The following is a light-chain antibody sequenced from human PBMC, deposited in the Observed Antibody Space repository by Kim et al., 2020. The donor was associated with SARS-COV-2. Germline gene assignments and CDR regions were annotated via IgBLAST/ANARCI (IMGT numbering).Light chain of an antibody. CDR2: AAS. V-gene: IGKV1-9*01. CDR1: HDISSY. J-gene: IGKJ5*01. Sequence: SASVGDSVTIPCRASHDISSYLAWYQQKPGKAPNLLISAASTLHSGVPSRFSGSGSGTDFTLTITGLQPEDFATYYCQELNSFPPFGQGTRLEIK. CDR3: QELNSFPP.